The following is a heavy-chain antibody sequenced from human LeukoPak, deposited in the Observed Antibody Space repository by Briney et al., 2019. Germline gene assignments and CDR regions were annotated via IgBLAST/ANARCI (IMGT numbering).Heavy chain of an antibody. CDR3: GRGAEWEPFDY. CDR1: GYTFTGYY. CDR2: INPNSGGT. J-gene: IGHJ4*02. Sequence: GASVKVSCKASGYTFTGYYMHWVRQAPGQGLEWTGWINPNSGGTNYAQKFQGRVTMTRDASISTAYMELSRLRSDDTAVYYCGRGAEWEPFDYWGQGTLVTVSS. D-gene: IGHD1-26*01. V-gene: IGHV1-2*02.